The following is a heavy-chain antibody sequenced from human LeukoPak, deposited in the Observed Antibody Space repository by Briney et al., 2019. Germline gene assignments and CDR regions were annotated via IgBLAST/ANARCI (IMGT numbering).Heavy chain of an antibody. Sequence: QAGGSLRLSCAASGFTVSSNYMSWVRQAPGKGLEWVSVIYSCGSTYYADSVKGRFTISRDNSKNTLYLQMNSLRAEDTAVYYCARGGDSSSWYLSPQYFQHWGQGTLVTVSS. V-gene: IGHV3-66*01. CDR2: IYSCGST. D-gene: IGHD6-13*01. J-gene: IGHJ1*01. CDR1: GFTVSSNY. CDR3: ARGGDSSSWYLSPQYFQH.